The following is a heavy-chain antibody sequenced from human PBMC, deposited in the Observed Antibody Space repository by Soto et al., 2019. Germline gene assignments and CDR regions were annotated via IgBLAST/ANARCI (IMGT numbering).Heavy chain of an antibody. CDR3: ARKGVGWNGKAGFDY. V-gene: IGHV1-69*06. Sequence: QVQLVQSGAEVKKPGSSVKVSCKASGGTFSSYAISWVRQAPGQGLEWMGGIIPIFGTANYAQKFQGRVTITADKFTSTAYMELSSLRSEDTAVYYCARKGVGWNGKAGFDYWGQGTLVTVSS. CDR2: IIPIFGTA. J-gene: IGHJ4*02. CDR1: GGTFSSYA. D-gene: IGHD1-1*01.